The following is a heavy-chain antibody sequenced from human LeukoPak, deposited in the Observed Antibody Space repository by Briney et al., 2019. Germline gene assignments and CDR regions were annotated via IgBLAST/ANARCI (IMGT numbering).Heavy chain of an antibody. CDR2: IGGRGGST. CDR1: GFRFSDFT. D-gene: IGHD3-16*01. Sequence: PGGSLRLSCSASGFRFSDFTMTWVRQAPGKGPEWVSAIGGRGGSTYYADSVGGRFTISRDNSKDMVYLQMNSQKVEDTATYYCGKEGGAWGQGTKVTVSS. V-gene: IGHV3-23*01. J-gene: IGHJ5*02. CDR3: GKEGGA.